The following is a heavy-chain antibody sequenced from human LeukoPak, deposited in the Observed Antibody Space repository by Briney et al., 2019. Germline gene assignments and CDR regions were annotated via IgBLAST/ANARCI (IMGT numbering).Heavy chain of an antibody. CDR2: FVPEDAET. CDR1: GYTGFELS. J-gene: IGHJ3*02. D-gene: IGHD3-3*01. Sequence: ASVRVSCKFSGYTGFELSMNWVRQAPGKGLEWMGGFVPEDAETIYAQKFQGRVTMTEETSTDTDYMELSSLTSEDTAVYYCATHTLFGVVTYAFHIWGPGTLVTVSS. CDR3: ATHTLFGVVTYAFHI. V-gene: IGHV1-24*01.